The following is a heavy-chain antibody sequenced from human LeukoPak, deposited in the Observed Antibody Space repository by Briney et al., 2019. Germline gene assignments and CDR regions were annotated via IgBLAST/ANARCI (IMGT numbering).Heavy chain of an antibody. CDR1: GGSISSGGYS. J-gene: IGHJ4*02. D-gene: IGHD3-10*01. Sequence: SQTLSLTCAVSGGSISSGGYSWRWIRQPPGTGLEWIGYIYHSGSTYYNPSLKSRVTISVDRSKNQFSLKLSSVTAADTAVYYCARLGWFGEFGYWGQGTLVTVSS. CDR2: IYHSGST. V-gene: IGHV4-30-2*01. CDR3: ARLGWFGEFGY.